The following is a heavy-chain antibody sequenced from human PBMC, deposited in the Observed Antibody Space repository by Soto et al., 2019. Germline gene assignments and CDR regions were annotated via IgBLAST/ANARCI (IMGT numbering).Heavy chain of an antibody. J-gene: IGHJ4*02. CDR3: ARLRLAPYYYDSSGYPDY. CDR1: GFTFSSYS. CDR2: ISSSSSYI. Sequence: VGSLRLSCAASGFTFSSYSMNWVRQAPGKGLEWVSSISSSSSYIYYADSVKGRFTISRDNAKNSLYLQMNSLRAEDTAVYYCARLRLAPYYYDSSGYPDYWGQGTLVNVS. D-gene: IGHD3-22*01. V-gene: IGHV3-21*01.